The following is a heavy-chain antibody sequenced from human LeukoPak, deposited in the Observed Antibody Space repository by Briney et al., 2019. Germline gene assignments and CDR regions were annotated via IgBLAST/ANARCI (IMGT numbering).Heavy chain of an antibody. D-gene: IGHD6-13*01. CDR3: ARLSSSWYQDWYFDL. CDR1: GDSISTSNSY. V-gene: IGHV4-39*07. Sequence: SETLSLTCTVSGDSISTSNSYWGWIRQPPGKGLEWIGSIYYSGSTNYNPSLKSRVSMSVDTSKKQFSLKLSSVTAADTAVYYCARLSSSWYQDWYFDLWGRGTLVTVSS. J-gene: IGHJ2*01. CDR2: IYYSGST.